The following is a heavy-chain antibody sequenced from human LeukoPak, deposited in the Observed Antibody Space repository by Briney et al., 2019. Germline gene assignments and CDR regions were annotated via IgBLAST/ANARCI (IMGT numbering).Heavy chain of an antibody. CDR1: GFTFSSYA. CDR2: ISGSGGST. CDR3: AKDLVVPAAINIWSYFGGEHFDY. Sequence: PGGSLRLSCAASGFTFSSYAMSWVRQAPGKGLEWVSAISGSGGSTYYADSVKGRFTISRDNSKNTLYLQMNSLRAEDTAVYYCAKDLVVPAAINIWSYFGGEHFDYWGQGTLVTVSS. J-gene: IGHJ4*02. V-gene: IGHV3-23*01. D-gene: IGHD2-2*01.